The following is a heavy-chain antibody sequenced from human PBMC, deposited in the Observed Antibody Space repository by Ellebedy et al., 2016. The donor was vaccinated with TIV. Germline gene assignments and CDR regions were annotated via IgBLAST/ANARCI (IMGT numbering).Heavy chain of an antibody. V-gene: IGHV3-7*01. CDR1: GFTFSTYW. CDR2: INQGGSET. J-gene: IGHJ4*01. CDR3: ARSPATGTVDY. D-gene: IGHD1-1*01. Sequence: GGSLRLSXAASGFTFSTYWMSWVRQAPGKGLEWVANINQGGSETYHVDSVKGRFTMSRDNAKNSLYLQLNSLRAEDTAVYYCARSPATGTVDYWGHGTLVTVSS.